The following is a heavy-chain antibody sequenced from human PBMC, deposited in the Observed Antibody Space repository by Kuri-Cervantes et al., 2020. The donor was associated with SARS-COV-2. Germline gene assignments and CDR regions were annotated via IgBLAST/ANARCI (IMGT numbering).Heavy chain of an antibody. Sequence: SQTLSLTCAVYGGPFSGYYWSWIRQPPGKGLEWIGEINHSGSTNYNPSLKTRVTISVNTPKNQFSLKLSSVTAADTAVYYCARVGAGVCSSASCYSRAFDYWGQGTLVTVSS. CDR3: ARVGAGVCSSASCYSRAFDY. CDR2: INHSGST. D-gene: IGHD2-2*02. CDR1: GGPFSGYY. J-gene: IGHJ4*02. V-gene: IGHV4-34*01.